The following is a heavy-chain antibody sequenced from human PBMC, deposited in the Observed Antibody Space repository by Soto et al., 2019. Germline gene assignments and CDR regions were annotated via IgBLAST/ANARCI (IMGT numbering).Heavy chain of an antibody. J-gene: IGHJ6*02. D-gene: IGHD2-15*01. CDR2: IYYSGST. Sequence: TSETLSLTCTVSGGSISSYYWSWIRQPPGKGLEWIGYIYYSGSTNYNPSLKSRVTISVDTSKNQFSLKLSSVTAADTAVYYCAREVVVAATLDYYYGMDVWGQGTTVTVSS. CDR3: AREVVVAATLDYYYGMDV. CDR1: GGSISSYY. V-gene: IGHV4-59*01.